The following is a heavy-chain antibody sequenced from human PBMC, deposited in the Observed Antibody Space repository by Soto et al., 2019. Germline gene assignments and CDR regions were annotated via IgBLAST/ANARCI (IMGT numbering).Heavy chain of an antibody. CDR2: ITPILGVT. D-gene: IGHD5-12*01. CDR3: ARWNEVAIIKETPYYYYGIDI. Sequence: QVQLVQSGAEVKKPGSSVKVSCEASGGTLNSNTITWVRQAPGQRLEWVGKITPILGVTTYAQRFQGRVTITADKSTSTVYMDLSGLRSEDSAVYYCARWNEVAIIKETPYYYYGIDIWGQGTTVTVSS. V-gene: IGHV1-69*02. CDR1: GGTLNSNT. J-gene: IGHJ6*02.